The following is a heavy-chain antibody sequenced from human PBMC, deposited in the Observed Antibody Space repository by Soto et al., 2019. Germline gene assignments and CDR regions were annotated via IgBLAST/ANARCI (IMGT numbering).Heavy chain of an antibody. V-gene: IGHV3-23*01. Sequence: GSLRLSCATSGXMFNSYCMSWVRLAPGKGLEWVAGVSSGGGTTDYADSVKGRLTISRDTSNNTLYLQMNSLRAEDTAVYYCAKAVYGYWYFDLWGRGTRVTVSS. CDR1: GXMFNSYC. D-gene: IGHD3-10*01. J-gene: IGHJ2*01. CDR3: AKAVYGYWYFDL. CDR2: VSSGGGTT.